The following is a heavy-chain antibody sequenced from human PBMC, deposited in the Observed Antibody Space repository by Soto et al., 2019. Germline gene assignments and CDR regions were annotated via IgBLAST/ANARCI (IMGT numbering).Heavy chain of an antibody. CDR3: AKDRGYYDSSGYTENNGMDV. D-gene: IGHD3-22*01. CDR1: GFTFSSYG. Sequence: GGSLRLSCAASGFTFSSYGMHWVRQAPGKGLEWVAVISYDGSNKYYADSVKGRFTISRDNSKNTLYLQMNSLRAEDTAVYYCAKDRGYYDSSGYTENNGMDVWGQGTTVTVSS. V-gene: IGHV3-30*18. CDR2: ISYDGSNK. J-gene: IGHJ6*02.